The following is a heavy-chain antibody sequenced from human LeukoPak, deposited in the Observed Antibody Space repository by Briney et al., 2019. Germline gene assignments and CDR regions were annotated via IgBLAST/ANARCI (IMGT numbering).Heavy chain of an antibody. CDR3: SRESGAFCPFGY. D-gene: IGHD1-26*01. CDR1: GGSISSTNW. Sequence: SETLSLTCGVSGGSISSTNWWSWVRQPPGQGLEWIGEISLTGRTNYNPSLNSRVTMSLDESKNQLSLNLTSVTAADTAIYYCSRESGAFCPFGYCGQGTLVTVPP. CDR2: ISLTGRT. J-gene: IGHJ4*02. V-gene: IGHV4-4*02.